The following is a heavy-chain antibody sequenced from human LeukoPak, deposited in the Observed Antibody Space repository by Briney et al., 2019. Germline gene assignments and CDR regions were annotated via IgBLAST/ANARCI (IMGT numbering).Heavy chain of an antibody. Sequence: GSLRLSCAASGFTFSSYSMNWVRQAPGKGLEWVSSISSSSSYIYYADSVKGRFTISRVNAKSSLYLQMNSLRAEDTAVYYCARVLDEDTANDAFDIWGQGSMVTVSS. D-gene: IGHD5-18*01. J-gene: IGHJ3*02. CDR3: ARVLDEDTANDAFDI. V-gene: IGHV3-21*01. CDR2: ISSSSSYI. CDR1: GFTFSSYS.